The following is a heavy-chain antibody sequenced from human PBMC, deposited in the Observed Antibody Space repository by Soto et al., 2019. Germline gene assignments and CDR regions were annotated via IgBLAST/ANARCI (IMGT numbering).Heavy chain of an antibody. J-gene: IGHJ4*02. CDR2: IYPGDSDT. V-gene: IGHV5-51*01. CDR3: ARQAYYDFCSGPIPD. Sequence: GESLKISCKGSGYSFTSYWIGCVRQMPGKGLEWMGIIYPGDSDTRYSPSIQGQVTISADKSISTAYLQWSILTTSETAMYYCARQAYYDFCSGPIPDWGQGTLVTVSS. D-gene: IGHD3-3*01. CDR1: GYSFTSYW.